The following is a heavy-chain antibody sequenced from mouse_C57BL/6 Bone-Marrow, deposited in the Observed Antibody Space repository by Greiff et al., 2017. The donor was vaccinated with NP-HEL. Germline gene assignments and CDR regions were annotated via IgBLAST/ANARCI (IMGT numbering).Heavy chain of an antibody. CDR3: ASRVDY. J-gene: IGHJ2*01. CDR1: GYTFTSYW. Sequence: QVQLQQPGAELVKPGASVKLSCKASGYTFTSYWMQWVKQRPGQGLEWIGEIDPSDSYTNYNQKFKGKATLTVDTSSSTAYMQLSSLTSEDSAVYYCASRVDYWGQGTTLTVSS. CDR2: IDPSDSYT. V-gene: IGHV1-50*01.